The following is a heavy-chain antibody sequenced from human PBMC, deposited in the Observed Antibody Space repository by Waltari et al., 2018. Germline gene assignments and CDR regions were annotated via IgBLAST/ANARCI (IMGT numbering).Heavy chain of an antibody. CDR2: IYYSGST. Sequence: QVQLQESGPGLVKPSQTLSLTCTVSGGSISSGDYYWSWIRQPPGKGLEWIGYIYYSGSTYYNPSLKSRVTISVDTSKNQFSLKLSSVTAADTAVYYCARAGGGGGDEVPFDYWGQGTLVTVSS. J-gene: IGHJ4*02. D-gene: IGHD3-16*01. CDR3: ARAGGGGGDEVPFDY. V-gene: IGHV4-30-4*08. CDR1: GGSISSGDYY.